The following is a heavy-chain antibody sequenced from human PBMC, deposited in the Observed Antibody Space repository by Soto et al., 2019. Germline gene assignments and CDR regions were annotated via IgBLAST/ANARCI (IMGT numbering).Heavy chain of an antibody. V-gene: IGHV3-9*01. Sequence: EVQLVESGGGLVQPGRSLRLSCAASGFIFGDYAMHWVRQAPGKGLEWVSGLSWNSGTVEYADSVKGRFTISRDNAKNSLYLQMSRLTIEDTALYYCAKFRDTSGWYTAFDLWGQGTMVTVSS. CDR3: AKFRDTSGWYTAFDL. D-gene: IGHD6-19*01. CDR2: LSWNSGTV. J-gene: IGHJ3*01. CDR1: GFIFGDYA.